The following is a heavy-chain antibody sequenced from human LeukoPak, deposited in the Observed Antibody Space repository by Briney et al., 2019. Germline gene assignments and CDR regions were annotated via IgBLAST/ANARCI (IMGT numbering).Heavy chain of an antibody. CDR2: ISSDGDTT. V-gene: IGHV3-74*01. Sequence: GGSLRLSCAASGFTFSSYWMHWARQAPGKGLVLVSRISSDGDTTNYADSVKGRFTISRDNAKNTLYLQMNSLRAEDTAVYYCARVLYSWNDVVDYWGQGTLVTVSS. CDR1: GFTFSSYW. CDR3: ARVLYSWNDVVDY. D-gene: IGHD1-20*01. J-gene: IGHJ4*02.